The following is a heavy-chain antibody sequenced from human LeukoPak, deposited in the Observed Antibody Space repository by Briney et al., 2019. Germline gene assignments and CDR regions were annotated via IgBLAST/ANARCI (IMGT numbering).Heavy chain of an antibody. V-gene: IGHV3-7*01. CDR2: VKEDGGEK. J-gene: IGHJ4*02. Sequence: GGSLRLSCVASGFMFSSYWMTWVRQAPGRGLEYMAKVKEDGGEKYYVDSVKGRFTISRDNAKNSLYLQINSLRGEDTAVYYCARDSGYRSVDYWGQGTLVTVSS. CDR3: ARDSGYRSVDY. D-gene: IGHD5-18*01. CDR1: GFMFSSYW.